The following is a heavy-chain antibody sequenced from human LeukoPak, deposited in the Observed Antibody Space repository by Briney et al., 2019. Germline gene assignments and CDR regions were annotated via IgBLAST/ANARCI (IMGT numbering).Heavy chain of an antibody. J-gene: IGHJ3*02. D-gene: IGHD3-3*01. V-gene: IGHV4-4*07. Sequence: PSETLSLTCTVSGGSISSYYWSWIRQPPGKGLEWIGRIYTSGSTNYNPSLKSRVTMSVDTSKNQFSLKLSSVTAADTAVYYCARDLPPHYDFWSGRQDAFDIWGQGTMVTVSS. CDR2: IYTSGST. CDR1: GGSISSYY. CDR3: ARDLPPHYDFWSGRQDAFDI.